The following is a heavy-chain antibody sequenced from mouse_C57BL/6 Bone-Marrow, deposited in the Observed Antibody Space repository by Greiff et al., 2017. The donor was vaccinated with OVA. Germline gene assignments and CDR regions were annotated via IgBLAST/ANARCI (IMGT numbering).Heavy chain of an antibody. Sequence: EVMLVESGGGLVQPGGSLKLSCAASGFTFSDYYMYWVRQTPEKRLEWVAYISNGGGSTYSPDTVKGRFTISRDNAKNTLYLQMSRLKSEDTAMYYCARSYYSNYVAWFAYWGQGTLVTVSA. D-gene: IGHD2-5*01. CDR1: GFTFSDYY. J-gene: IGHJ3*01. V-gene: IGHV5-12*01. CDR3: ARSYYSNYVAWFAY. CDR2: ISNGGGST.